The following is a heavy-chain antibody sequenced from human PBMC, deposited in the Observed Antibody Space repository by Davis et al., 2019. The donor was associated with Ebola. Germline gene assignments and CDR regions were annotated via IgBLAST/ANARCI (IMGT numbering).Heavy chain of an antibody. J-gene: IGHJ4*02. CDR2: IYYSGST. CDR1: GGSISSSSYY. D-gene: IGHD3-3*01. V-gene: IGHV4-39*07. Sequence: SETLSLTCTVSGGSISSSSYYWGWIRQPPGKGLEWIGSIYYSGSTYYNPSLKSRVTISVDTSKNQFSLKLSSVTAADTAVYYCASSMYYDFWSPNPSFDYWGQGTLVTVSS. CDR3: ASSMYYDFWSPNPSFDY.